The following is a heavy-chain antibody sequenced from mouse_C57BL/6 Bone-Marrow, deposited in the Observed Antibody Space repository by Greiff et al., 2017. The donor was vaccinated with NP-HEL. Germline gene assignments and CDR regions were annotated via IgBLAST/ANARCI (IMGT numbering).Heavy chain of an antibody. J-gene: IGHJ2*01. CDR3: ARWVYSFDY. CDR2: IDPSDSYT. V-gene: IGHV1-59*01. CDR1: GYTFTSYW. Sequence: QVQLQQPGAELVRPGTSVKLSCKASGYTFTSYWMHWVKQRPGQGLEWIGVIDPSDSYTNYNQKFKGKATLTVDTSSSTAYMQLSSLTSEDSAVYYCARWVYSFDYWGQGTTLTVSS.